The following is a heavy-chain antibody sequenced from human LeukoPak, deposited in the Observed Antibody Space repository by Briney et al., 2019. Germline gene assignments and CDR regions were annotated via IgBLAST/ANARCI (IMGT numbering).Heavy chain of an antibody. CDR3: ARHSTVSGYGRQQWLDWFDP. CDR2: ISISSSYI. Sequence: GGTLRLSCAASGFTFSRYSMNWVRQAPGKGLEWVSSISISSSYIYYADSVKGRFTMSRDNAKNSLYLQVNSLRAEDTAVYYCARHSTVSGYGRQQWLDWFDPWGQGTLVTVSS. V-gene: IGHV3-21*01. CDR1: GFTFSRYS. J-gene: IGHJ5*02. D-gene: IGHD6-19*01.